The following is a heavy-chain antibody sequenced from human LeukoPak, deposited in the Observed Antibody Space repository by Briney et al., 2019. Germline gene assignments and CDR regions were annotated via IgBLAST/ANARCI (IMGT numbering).Heavy chain of an antibody. D-gene: IGHD3-16*02. CDR3: ARDTGDYVWGSYRWGRYFDY. CDR2: ISSSGSTI. V-gene: IGHV3-11*01. CDR1: GFTFSDYY. J-gene: IGHJ4*02. Sequence: GGSLRLSCAASGFTFSDYYMSWIRQAPGKGLEWVSYISSSGSTIYYADSVKGRFTISRDNAKNSLYLQMNSLRAEDTAVYYCARDTGDYVWGSYRWGRYFDYWGQGTLVTVSS.